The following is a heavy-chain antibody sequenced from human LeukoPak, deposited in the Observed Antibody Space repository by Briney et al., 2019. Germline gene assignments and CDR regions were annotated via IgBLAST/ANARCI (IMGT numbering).Heavy chain of an antibody. J-gene: IGHJ4*02. CDR3: AGYTDYVSY. V-gene: IGHV4-38-2*02. CDR1: GYSISSGFY. Sequence: SETLSLTCTVSGYSISSGFYWGWIRQPPGKGLEWIGNIYHSGSTYYNPSLKSRVTISVDTSDNQFSLTLSSVTAADTAVYYCAGYTDYVSYWGQGTLVTVSS. CDR2: IYHSGST. D-gene: IGHD4-17*01.